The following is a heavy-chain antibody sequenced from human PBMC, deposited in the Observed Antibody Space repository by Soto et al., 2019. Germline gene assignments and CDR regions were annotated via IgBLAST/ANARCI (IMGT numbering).Heavy chain of an antibody. V-gene: IGHV1-8*01. J-gene: IGHJ6*03. CDR1: GYTFTSYD. CDR3: ARGRSRQLERPPYYYYYYMDV. D-gene: IGHD1-1*01. Sequence: GASVKVSCKASGYTFTSYDINWVRQATGQGLEWMGWTNPNSGNTGYAQKFQGRVTMTRNTSISTAYMELSSLRSEDTAVYYCARGRSRQLERPPYYYYYYMDVWGQGTTVTVSS. CDR2: TNPNSGNT.